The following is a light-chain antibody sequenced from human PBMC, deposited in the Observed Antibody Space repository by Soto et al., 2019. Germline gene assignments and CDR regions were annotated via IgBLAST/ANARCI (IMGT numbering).Light chain of an antibody. J-gene: IGKJ1*01. CDR1: QSISSW. CDR2: DAS. CDR3: KQYKSYRWT. V-gene: IGKV1-5*01. Sequence: DIQMTQSPSTLSASVGDRVTITCRASQSISSWLAWYQQKPGKAPKLLIYDASSLESGVPSRFSGSESGTEYILPISSLQPEVLEIYYCKQYKSYRWTFGQGTKVEI.